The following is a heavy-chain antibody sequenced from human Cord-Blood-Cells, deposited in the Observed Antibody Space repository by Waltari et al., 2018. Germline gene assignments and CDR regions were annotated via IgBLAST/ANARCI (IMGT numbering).Heavy chain of an antibody. CDR3: ARDGAPGIAAAGTASFDY. Sequence: QVQLQESGPGLVKPSETLSLTCTVPGGSISSYYWSWIRHPAGKGLEWIGRIYTSGSTNYNPSLKSRVTMSVDTSKNQFSLKLSSVTAADTAVYYCARDGAPGIAAAGTASFDYWGQGTLVTVSS. V-gene: IGHV4-4*07. CDR2: IYTSGST. J-gene: IGHJ4*02. D-gene: IGHD6-13*01. CDR1: GGSISSYY.